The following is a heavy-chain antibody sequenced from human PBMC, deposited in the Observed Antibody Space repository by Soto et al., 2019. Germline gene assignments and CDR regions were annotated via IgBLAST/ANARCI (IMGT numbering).Heavy chain of an antibody. Sequence: GESLKISCQGSGYNFANYWIGWVREMPGKGLEWMGMIFPGDSDTKNSPSLQGQITMSVDKSKSSAYLQWRSLKASDTAMYYCAAGYSTGLDAFDIWGQGTMVTVSS. CDR2: IFPGDSDT. CDR3: AAGYSTGLDAFDI. V-gene: IGHV5-51*01. CDR1: GYNFANYW. D-gene: IGHD6-19*01. J-gene: IGHJ3*02.